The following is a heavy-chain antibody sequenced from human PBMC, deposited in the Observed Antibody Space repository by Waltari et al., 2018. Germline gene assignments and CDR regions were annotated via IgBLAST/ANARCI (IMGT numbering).Heavy chain of an antibody. CDR1: GGSISSYY. V-gene: IGHV4-59*01. CDR2: IYYSGST. D-gene: IGHD1-20*01. CDR3: ARDLTGLDFDY. Sequence: QVQLQESGPGLVKPSETLSLTCTVSGGSISSYYWRWIRQPPGKGLEWIGYIYYSGSTNYNPSLKSRVTISVDTSKNQFSLKLSSVTAADTAVYYCARDLTGLDFDYWGQGTLVTVSS. J-gene: IGHJ4*02.